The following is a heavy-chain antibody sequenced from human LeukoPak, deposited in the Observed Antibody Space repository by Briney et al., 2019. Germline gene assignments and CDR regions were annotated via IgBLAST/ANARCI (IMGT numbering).Heavy chain of an antibody. J-gene: IGHJ5*02. CDR2: IITGDGHT. CDR3: ARDGAPATTNPNWFDP. D-gene: IGHD1-26*01. V-gene: IGHV1-3*04. CDR1: GYTFVTYA. Sequence: GASVKVSCKASGYTFVTYAIHWVRQAPGQRPEWMGWIITGDGHTKYSQKFQGRVTITSDTSASTAYMELSSLRSEDTAVYYCARDGAPATTNPNWFDPWGQGTPVTVSS.